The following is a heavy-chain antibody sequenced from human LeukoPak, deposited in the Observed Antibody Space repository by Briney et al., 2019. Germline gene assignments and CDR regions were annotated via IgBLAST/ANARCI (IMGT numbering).Heavy chain of an antibody. V-gene: IGHV1-8*01. CDR3: ARQYYDFWSGYYGAWFDP. CDR2: MNPNSGNT. Sequence: ASVKVSCKASGYTFTSYDINWVRQATGQGLEWMGWMNPNSGNTGYAQKFQGRVTMTRNTSISTAYMELSSLRSKDTAVYYCARQYYDFWSGYYGAWFDPWGQGTLVTVSS. J-gene: IGHJ5*02. D-gene: IGHD3-3*01. CDR1: GYTFTSYD.